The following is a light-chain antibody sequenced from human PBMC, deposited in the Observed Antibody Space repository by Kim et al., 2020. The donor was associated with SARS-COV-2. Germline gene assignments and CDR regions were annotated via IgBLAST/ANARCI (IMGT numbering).Light chain of an antibody. V-gene: IGLV1-47*01. CDR3: AAWDDSLSGRV. Sequence: GQRVTNYSSGSGAKIGRNYVNWDQQRPRTAPKLLICRNNQRPSGVPDRFSGSKSGTSDSLAISGLRSEDEADYYCAAWDDSLSGRVFGGGTKLTVL. CDR2: RNN. CDR1: GAKIGRNY. J-gene: IGLJ3*02.